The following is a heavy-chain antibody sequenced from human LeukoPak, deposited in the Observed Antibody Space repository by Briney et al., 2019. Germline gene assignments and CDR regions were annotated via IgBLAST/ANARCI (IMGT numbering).Heavy chain of an antibody. Sequence: PGGSLRLSCAASGFTLSSYAMSWVRQAPGKGLEWVSAISGSGGSTYYADSVKGRFTISRDNSKNTLYLQMNSLRAEDTAVYYCAKEIAVAGTWLRKYGGQGTLVTVSS. J-gene: IGHJ4*02. V-gene: IGHV3-23*01. CDR1: GFTLSSYA. CDR2: ISGSGGST. CDR3: AKEIAVAGTWLRKY. D-gene: IGHD6-19*01.